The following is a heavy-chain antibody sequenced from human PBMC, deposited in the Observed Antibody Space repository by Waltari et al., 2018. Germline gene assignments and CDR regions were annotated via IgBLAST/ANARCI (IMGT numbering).Heavy chain of an antibody. V-gene: IGHV3-23*01. D-gene: IGHD1-26*01. Sequence: EVQLLESGGGLVQPGGSLSPSCAAYGLTFRPYSMSWVRPAPGKGLEGVVGLNGADGYALDVASVRCRFTISRNIPNDTLYLQMNSLRAEDTAVYYCAKYSGSNYLGDYWGQGTLVSVSS. CDR3: AKYSGSNYLGDY. J-gene: IGHJ4*02. CDR2: LNGADGYA. CDR1: GLTFRPYS.